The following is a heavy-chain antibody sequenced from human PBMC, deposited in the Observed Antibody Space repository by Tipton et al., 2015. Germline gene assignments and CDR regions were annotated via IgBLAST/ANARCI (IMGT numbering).Heavy chain of an antibody. CDR2: IHHGGTT. J-gene: IGHJ4*02. CDR1: GDSISSSSW. V-gene: IGHV4-4*02. D-gene: IGHD3-22*01. CDR3: AREGWNSDSSGYDY. Sequence: TLSLTCTVSGDSISSSSWWTWVRQPPGKGLEWIGEIHHGGTTNYNPFLKSRVTMSVDTSKNQFSLQLSSVTAVDTAVYYCAREGWNSDSSGYDYWGQGTLVTVSS.